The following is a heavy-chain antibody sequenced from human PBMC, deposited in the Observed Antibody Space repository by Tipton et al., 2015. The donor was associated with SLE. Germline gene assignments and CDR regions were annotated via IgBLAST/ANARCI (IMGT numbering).Heavy chain of an antibody. CDR1: GGSISSHY. D-gene: IGHD4-23*01. CDR2: IYYSGST. J-gene: IGHJ4*02. Sequence: TLSLTCTVSGGSISSHYWSWIRQPPGKGLEWIGYIYYSGSTYYNPSLKRRVTISVDTSKNQFSLKLSSVTAADTAVYYCARAPFGGTDYWGQGTLVTVSS. CDR3: ARAPFGGTDY. V-gene: IGHV4-59*11.